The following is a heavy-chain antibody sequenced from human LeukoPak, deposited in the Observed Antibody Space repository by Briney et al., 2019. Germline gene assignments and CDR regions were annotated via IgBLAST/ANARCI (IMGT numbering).Heavy chain of an antibody. CDR1: GYSFTSYW. V-gene: IGHV5-51*01. CDR2: IYPGDSDT. J-gene: IGHJ4*02. Sequence: GESLKISCKGSGYSFTSYWIGWVRQMPGKGLEWMGIIYPGDSDTRYGPSFQGQVTISADKSISTAYLQWSSLKASDTAMYYCARHVFHYDSSGYPDYWGQGTLVTVSS. CDR3: ARHVFHYDSSGYPDY. D-gene: IGHD3-22*01.